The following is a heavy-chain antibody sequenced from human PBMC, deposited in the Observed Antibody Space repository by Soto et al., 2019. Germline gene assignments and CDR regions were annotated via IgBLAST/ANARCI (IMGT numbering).Heavy chain of an antibody. J-gene: IGHJ4*02. CDR3: ARGEFYDSSGNSFVRGADH. CDR1: GYTFTTCG. D-gene: IGHD3-22*01. CDR2: ISVYNGNT. V-gene: IGHV1-18*01. Sequence: ASVKVSCKASGYTFTTCGINWVRQAPGQGLEWMGWISVYNGNTNYAQKFQGRVTMTTNSSTNTAYLDLRSLKSDDTAVYYCARGEFYDSSGNSFVRGADHWGQGTRVTVSS.